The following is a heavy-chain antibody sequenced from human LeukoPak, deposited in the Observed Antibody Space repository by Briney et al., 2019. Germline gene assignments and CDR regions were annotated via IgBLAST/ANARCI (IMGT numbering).Heavy chain of an antibody. Sequence: GGSLRLSCAASGFTFSSHWMHWVRQAPGKGLVWVARIHSDGSITSYADSVEGRFTVSRDNAKNTLYLQMNSLRGDDTAVYYCARDRTTVTVFDYWGQGTLVTVSS. CDR3: ARDRTTVTVFDY. CDR2: IHSDGSIT. CDR1: GFTFSSHW. V-gene: IGHV3-74*01. D-gene: IGHD4-17*01. J-gene: IGHJ4*02.